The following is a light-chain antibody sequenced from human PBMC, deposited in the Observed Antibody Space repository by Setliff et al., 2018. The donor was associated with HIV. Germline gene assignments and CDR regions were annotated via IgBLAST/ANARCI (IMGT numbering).Light chain of an antibody. CDR1: SSDVGGYTY. CDR2: EVR. CDR3: SSYASSNTLP. V-gene: IGLV2-14*01. J-gene: IGLJ1*01. Sequence: QSVLAQPASVSGSPGQSITISCIGTSSDVGGYTYVSWYQQHPGKAPKLIIYEVRNRPSGISNRFSGSKSGNTASLTISGLQSEDEADYYCSSYASSNTLPFGTGTKVTVL.